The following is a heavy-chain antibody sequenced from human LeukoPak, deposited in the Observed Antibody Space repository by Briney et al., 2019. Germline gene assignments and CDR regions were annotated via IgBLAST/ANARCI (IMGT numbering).Heavy chain of an antibody. CDR3: AKDGALKRGILYYYMDV. J-gene: IGHJ6*03. V-gene: IGHV3-30-3*02. CDR2: ISYDGSNK. CDR1: GFTFSSYA. D-gene: IGHD3-10*01. Sequence: PGGSLRLSCAASGFTFSSYAMHWVRQAPGKGLEWVAVISYDGSNKYYADSVKGRFTISRDNSKNTLYLQMNSLRAEDTAVYYCAKDGALKRGILYYYMDVWGKGTTVTVSS.